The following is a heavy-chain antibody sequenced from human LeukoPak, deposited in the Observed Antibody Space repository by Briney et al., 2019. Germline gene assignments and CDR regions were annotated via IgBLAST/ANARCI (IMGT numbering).Heavy chain of an antibody. V-gene: IGHV3-53*01. CDR1: GFTVSSNS. J-gene: IGHJ4*02. Sequence: GGSLRLSCTVSGFTVSSNSMSWVRQAPGKGLEWVSFIYSGGKTHYSDCVKGGLTISRDNSKNTLYLQMNSLRVEDTAVYYCARRAGEYSHPYDYWGQGTLVTVSS. CDR2: IYSGGKT. D-gene: IGHD4-17*01. CDR3: ARRAGEYSHPYDY.